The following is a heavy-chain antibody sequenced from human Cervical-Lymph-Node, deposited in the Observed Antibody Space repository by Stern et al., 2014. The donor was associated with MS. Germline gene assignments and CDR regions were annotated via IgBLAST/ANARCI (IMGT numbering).Heavy chain of an antibody. V-gene: IGHV1-69*01. D-gene: IGHD2-8*01. J-gene: IGHJ6*02. CDR2: FIPIFGTT. Sequence: QVQLVQSGAAVKKPASSVKVSCKASGGTFINHAISWVRQAPGQGLEWMGGFIPIFGTTDYAQKFQGRVTISADDSASTAYMELSSLRSQDTAVYYCARDNDDHGMDVWGQGTTVIVSS. CDR3: ARDNDDHGMDV. CDR1: GGTFINHA.